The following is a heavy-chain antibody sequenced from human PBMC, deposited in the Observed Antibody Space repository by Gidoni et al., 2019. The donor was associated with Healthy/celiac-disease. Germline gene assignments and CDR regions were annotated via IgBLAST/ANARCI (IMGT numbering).Heavy chain of an antibody. Sequence: QVQLQQWGAGLLKPSEPLSLTCAVYRGSFSCYYWSWIRQPPGKGLEWIGEINHSGSTNYNPSLKSRVTISVDTSKNQFSLKLSSVTAADTAVYYCARGKSRGYYGAGTYNKYFDYWGQGTLVTVSS. J-gene: IGHJ4*02. V-gene: IGHV4-34*01. CDR2: INHSGST. CDR3: ARGKSRGYYGAGTYNKYFDY. CDR1: RGSFSCYY. D-gene: IGHD3-10*01.